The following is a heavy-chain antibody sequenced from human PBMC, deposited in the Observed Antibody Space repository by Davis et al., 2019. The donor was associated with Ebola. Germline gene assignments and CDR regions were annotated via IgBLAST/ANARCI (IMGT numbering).Heavy chain of an antibody. Sequence: GGSLRLSCKGSGYAFSNFWIGWVRQMPGKGLEWVEIIYPGDSDTRYSPSFQGQVTISADKSISTAYLQWSSLRSEDTAVYYCARGGVGAPVDYWGQGTLVTVSS. J-gene: IGHJ4*02. CDR3: ARGGVGAPVDY. D-gene: IGHD1-26*01. V-gene: IGHV5-51*01. CDR2: IYPGDSDT. CDR1: GYAFSNFW.